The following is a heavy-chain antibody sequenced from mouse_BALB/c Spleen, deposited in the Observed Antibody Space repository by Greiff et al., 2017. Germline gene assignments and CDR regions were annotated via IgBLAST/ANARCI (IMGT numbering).Heavy chain of an antibody. CDR2: INPYNDGT. V-gene: IGHV1-14*01. J-gene: IGHJ4*01. D-gene: IGHD2-14*01. CDR3: ARLEDYRYYYAMDY. CDR1: GYTFTSYV. Sequence: VQLKQSGPELVKPGASVKMSCKASGYTFTSYVMHWVKQKPGQGLEWIGYINPYNDGTKYNEKFKGKATLTSDKSSSTAYMELSSLTSEDSAVYYCARLEDYRYYYAMDYWGQGTSVTVSS.